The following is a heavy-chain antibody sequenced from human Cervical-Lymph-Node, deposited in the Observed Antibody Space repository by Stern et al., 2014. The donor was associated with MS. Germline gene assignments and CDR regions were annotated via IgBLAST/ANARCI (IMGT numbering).Heavy chain of an antibody. CDR1: GYRFNIYW. J-gene: IGHJ4*02. V-gene: IGHV5-51*03. CDR2: IYPGDSDP. Sequence: VQLMQSGAEVKKPGESLKISCKGSGYRFNIYWIGWVRQMPGKGLEWMGIIYPGDSDPKYSPTFQGQVTMSADKSISTAYLQWSSLKASDTAMYYCARRDYYDGSGYSFDHWGQGTLVTVSS. CDR3: ARRDYYDGSGYSFDH. D-gene: IGHD3-22*01.